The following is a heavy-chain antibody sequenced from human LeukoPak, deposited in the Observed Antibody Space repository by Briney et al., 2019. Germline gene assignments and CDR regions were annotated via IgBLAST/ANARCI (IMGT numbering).Heavy chain of an antibody. CDR1: GFTVSSNY. CDR3: AKDSRSLAAAGEVDY. V-gene: IGHV3-53*01. J-gene: IGHJ4*02. D-gene: IGHD6-13*01. CDR2: IYTGRST. Sequence: PGGSLRLSCAASGFTVSSNYMSWVRQAPGKGLEWVSLIYTGRSTYYADSVKGRFTISRDNSRNTLYLQMNSLRAEDTAVYYCAKDSRSLAAAGEVDYWGQGTLVTVSS.